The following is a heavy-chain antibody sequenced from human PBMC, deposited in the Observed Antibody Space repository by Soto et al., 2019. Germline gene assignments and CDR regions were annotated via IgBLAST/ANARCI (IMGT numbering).Heavy chain of an antibody. V-gene: IGHV1-3*01. D-gene: IGHD5-12*01. J-gene: IGHJ6*02. CDR2: INAGNGNT. CDR1: GYTFTSYA. CDR3: ARDLGYSGYETQIYYYYGMDV. Sequence: ASVKVSCKASGYTFTSYAMHWVRQAPGQRLEWMGWINAGNGNTKYSQKFQGRVTITRDTSASTAYMKLSSLRSEDTAVYYCARDLGYSGYETQIYYYYGMDVWGQGTTVTVSS.